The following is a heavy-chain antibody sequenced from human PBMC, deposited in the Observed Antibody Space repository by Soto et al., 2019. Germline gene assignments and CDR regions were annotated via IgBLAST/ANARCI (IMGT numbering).Heavy chain of an antibody. D-gene: IGHD3-10*01. J-gene: IGHJ5*02. CDR2: VYYNENT. Sequence: SETLSLTCTVSGGSINSFAYYWGWIRQPPGKGLEWIGTVYYNENTYYNPSLKSRVTISVDTAKNQFSLNLRSVTAADTAVYFCARRERYYGSPGWFDPWGQGTLVTVSS. CDR1: GGSINSFAYY. V-gene: IGHV4-39*01. CDR3: ARRERYYGSPGWFDP.